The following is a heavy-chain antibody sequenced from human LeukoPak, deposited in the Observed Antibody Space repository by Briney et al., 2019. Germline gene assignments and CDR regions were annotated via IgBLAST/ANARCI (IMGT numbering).Heavy chain of an antibody. CDR2: INSDGSST. Sequence: GGSLRLSCATSGFTFSSYWMHWVRQAPGKGLVWVSRINSDGSSTSYADSVKGRFTISRDNAKNTLYLQMNSLRTEDTAVYYCARDSRSSTPFDYWGQGTLVTVSS. J-gene: IGHJ4*02. V-gene: IGHV3-74*01. D-gene: IGHD6-13*01. CDR3: ARDSRSSTPFDY. CDR1: GFTFSSYW.